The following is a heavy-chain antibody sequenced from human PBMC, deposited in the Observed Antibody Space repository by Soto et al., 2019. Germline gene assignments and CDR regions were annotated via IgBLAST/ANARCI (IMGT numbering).Heavy chain of an antibody. CDR3: ARGWGYDSTDYYYAY. Sequence: QVQLVQSGAEVKKPGSSVKVSCKASGGTFSSYAISWVRQAPGRGLEWMGGIIPIFGTANHAQKFQGRVTIIADESTSTVYMELSSLRSDDTAIYYCARGWGYDSTDYYYAYWGQGTLVIVSS. J-gene: IGHJ4*02. V-gene: IGHV1-69*01. D-gene: IGHD3-22*01. CDR2: IIPIFGTA. CDR1: GGTFSSYA.